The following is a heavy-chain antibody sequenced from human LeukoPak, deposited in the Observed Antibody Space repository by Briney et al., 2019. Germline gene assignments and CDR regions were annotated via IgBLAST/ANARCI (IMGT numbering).Heavy chain of an antibody. D-gene: IGHD3-10*01. J-gene: IGHJ6*02. CDR1: GYTFTGYY. CDR3: ATHPGAYYYYGMDV. V-gene: IGHV1-2*04. CDR2: INPNSGGT. Sequence: ASVKVSCKASGYTFTGYYMHWVRLAPGQGLEWMGWINPNSGGTNYAQKFQGWVTMTRDTSISTAYMELSRLRSEDTAVYYCATHPGAYYYYGMDVWGQGTTFTVSS.